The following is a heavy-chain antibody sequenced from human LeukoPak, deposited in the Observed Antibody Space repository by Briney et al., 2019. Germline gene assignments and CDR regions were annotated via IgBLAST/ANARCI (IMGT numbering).Heavy chain of an antibody. D-gene: IGHD1-1*01. V-gene: IGHV1-69*05. J-gene: IGHJ4*02. CDR3: ARDQSWNEGFDY. CDR2: IIPIFGTA. Sequence: ASVKVSCKASGGTFSSYAISWVRQAPGQGLEWMGRIIPIFGTANYAQKFQGRVTITTDESTSTAYMELSSLRSGDTAVYYCARDQSWNEGFDYWGQGTLVTVSS. CDR1: GGTFSSYA.